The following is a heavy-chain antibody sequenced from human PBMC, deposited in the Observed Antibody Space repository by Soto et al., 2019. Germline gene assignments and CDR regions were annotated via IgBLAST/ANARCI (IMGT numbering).Heavy chain of an antibody. V-gene: IGHV3-23*01. Sequence: EVQLLESGGGLVQPGGSLRLSCAASGFTFSSYVMSWVRQAPGKGLEWVSAIGGTSGSTYYADSMKGRFTISRDNSRNTLYLQMNSLRAEDTAVYYCAKRRGEGYFDYWGQGTLVTVSS. CDR2: IGGTSGST. J-gene: IGHJ4*02. CDR3: AKRRGEGYFDY. CDR1: GFTFSSYV. D-gene: IGHD3-16*01.